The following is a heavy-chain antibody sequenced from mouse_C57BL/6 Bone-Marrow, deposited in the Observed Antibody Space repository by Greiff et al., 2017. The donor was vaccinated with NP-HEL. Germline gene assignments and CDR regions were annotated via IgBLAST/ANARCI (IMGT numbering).Heavy chain of an antibody. CDR3: ARPITTVVVDYYAMDY. J-gene: IGHJ4*01. V-gene: IGHV1-55*01. CDR1: GYTFTSYW. CDR2: IYPGSGST. Sequence: VQLQQPGAELVKPGASVKMSCKASGYTFTSYWITWVKQRPGQGLEWIGDIYPGSGSTNYNEKFKSKATLTVDTSSSTAYMQLSSLTSEDSAVYYWARPITTVVVDYYAMDYWGQGTSGTVSS. D-gene: IGHD1-1*01.